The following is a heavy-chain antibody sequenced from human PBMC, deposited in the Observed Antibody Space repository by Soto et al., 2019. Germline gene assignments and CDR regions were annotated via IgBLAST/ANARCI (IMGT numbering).Heavy chain of an antibody. CDR1: GGSISSGNYY. J-gene: IGHJ2*01. D-gene: IGHD3-22*01. CDR3: ARDHPLYDSSGYYRPYWYFDL. CDR2: ISYSGST. V-gene: IGHV4-30-4*01. Sequence: QVQLQESGPGLVKPPQTLSLTCTVSGGSISSGNYYWSWIRQPPGKGLEWIGYISYSGSTYYNPSLKSRVTISVDTSKNQFSLRLSSVTAADTAVYFCARDHPLYDSSGYYRPYWYFDLWGRGTLVTVSS.